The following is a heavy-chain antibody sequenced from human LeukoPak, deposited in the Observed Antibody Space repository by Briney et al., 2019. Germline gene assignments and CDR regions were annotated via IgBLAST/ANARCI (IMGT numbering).Heavy chain of an antibody. D-gene: IGHD3-3*01. V-gene: IGHV3-66*01. CDR1: GFIFSSYA. CDR2: IYSGGST. CDR3: ARGETYYDFWSGYSTFDY. Sequence: GGSLRLSCAASGFIFSSYAMNWVRQAPGKGLEWVSVIYSGGSTYYADSVKGRFTISRDNSKNTLYLQMNSLRAEDTAVYYCARGETYYDFWSGYSTFDYWGQGTLVTVSS. J-gene: IGHJ4*02.